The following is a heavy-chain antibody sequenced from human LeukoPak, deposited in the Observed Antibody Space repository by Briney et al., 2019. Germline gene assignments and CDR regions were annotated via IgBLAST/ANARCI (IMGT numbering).Heavy chain of an antibody. CDR1: GGSISSYY. CDR2: IYTSGST. Sequence: ASETLSLTCTVSGGSISSYYWSWIRQPAGKGLEWIGRIYTSGSTNYNPSLKSRVTMSVDTSKNQFSLKLSSVTAADTAVYYCARVQVGPRDGYNYKYYYYYMDVWGKGTTVTVSS. CDR3: ARVQVGPRDGYNYKYYYYYMDV. J-gene: IGHJ6*03. V-gene: IGHV4-4*07. D-gene: IGHD5-24*01.